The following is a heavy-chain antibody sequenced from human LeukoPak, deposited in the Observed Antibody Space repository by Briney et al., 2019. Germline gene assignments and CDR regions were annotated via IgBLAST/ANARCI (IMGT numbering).Heavy chain of an antibody. V-gene: IGHV4-59*01. Sequence: SETLSLTCTVSGGSISSYYWSWIRQPPGKGLEWIGYIYYSGSTNYNPSLKSRVTISVDTSKNQFSLKLSSVTAADTAVYYCARDRRYYGSGSYFRFDHWGQGTLVTVSS. CDR3: ARDRRYYGSGSYFRFDH. D-gene: IGHD3-10*01. CDR2: IYYSGST. J-gene: IGHJ4*02. CDR1: GGSISSYY.